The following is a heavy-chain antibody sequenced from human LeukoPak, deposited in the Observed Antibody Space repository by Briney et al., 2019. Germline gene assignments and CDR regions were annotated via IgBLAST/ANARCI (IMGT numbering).Heavy chain of an antibody. V-gene: IGHV1-69*13. CDR3: ARVSYYDSSGYPDY. CDR2: IIPIFGTA. D-gene: IGHD3-22*01. Sequence: ASVKVSCKASGGTFSSYPISWVRQAPGQGLEWMGGIIPIFGTANYAQKFQGRVTITADESTSTAYMELSSLRSEDTAVYYCARVSYYDSSGYPDYWGQGTLVTVSS. J-gene: IGHJ4*02. CDR1: GGTFSSYP.